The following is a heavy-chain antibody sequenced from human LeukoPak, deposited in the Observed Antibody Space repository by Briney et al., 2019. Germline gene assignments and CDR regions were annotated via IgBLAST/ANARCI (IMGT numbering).Heavy chain of an antibody. CDR2: ISYDGGNE. D-gene: IGHD3-3*01. CDR3: AKDLYDFWSGYFNPYYYMDV. CDR1: GFPFSTYG. Sequence: GGSLRLSCAASGFPFSTYGIHWVRQAPGKGLEWVAVISYDGGNEYYADSVKGRFTLSRDNSKNTLYLHMSSLRTEDTAVYYCAKDLYDFWSGYFNPYYYMDVWGRGTTVTVSS. J-gene: IGHJ6*03. V-gene: IGHV3-30-3*01.